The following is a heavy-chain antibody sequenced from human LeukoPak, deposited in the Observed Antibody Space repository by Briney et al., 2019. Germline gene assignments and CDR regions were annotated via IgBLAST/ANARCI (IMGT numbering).Heavy chain of an antibody. J-gene: IGHJ6*03. V-gene: IGHV4-30-4*08. Sequence: PSETLSLTCTVSGGSISSYYWSWIRQPPGKGLEWIGYIYYSGSTYYNPSLKSRVTISVDTSKNQFSLKLSSVTAADTAVYYCARGNGRFLYMDVWGKGTTVTVSS. D-gene: IGHD3-3*01. CDR1: GGSISSYY. CDR2: IYYSGST. CDR3: ARGNGRFLYMDV.